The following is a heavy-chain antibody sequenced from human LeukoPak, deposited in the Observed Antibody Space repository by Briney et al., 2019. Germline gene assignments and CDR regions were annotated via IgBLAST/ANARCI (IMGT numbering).Heavy chain of an antibody. CDR2: IYYTGST. CDR3: ARHGPYLGRLGWFDP. D-gene: IGHD1-26*01. CDR1: SGSISSYY. Sequence: SETLSLTCTVSSGSISSYYWSWIRQPPGKGLEWIGYIYYTGSTNYNPSLKSRVTISVDTSKNQFSLNLSSVTAADTAAYYCARHGPYLGRLGWFDPWGQGTLVTVSS. J-gene: IGHJ5*02. V-gene: IGHV4-59*08.